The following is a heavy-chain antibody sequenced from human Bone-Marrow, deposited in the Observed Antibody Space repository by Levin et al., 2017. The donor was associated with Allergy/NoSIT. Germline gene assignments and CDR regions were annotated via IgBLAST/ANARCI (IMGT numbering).Heavy chain of an antibody. Sequence: LSLTCAASGFSVSRYWMHWVRQAPGKGLAWVSLPPPHGLPLPSSSSFSFLFTISRDSAKNTLYLQMNSLRVEDTAVYYCTRDTFGVDDYWGQGTMVTVSS. V-gene: IGHV3-74*01. J-gene: IGHJ4*02. CDR3: TRDTFGVDDY. D-gene: IGHD3-3*01. CDR2: PPPHGLPL. CDR1: GFSVSRYW.